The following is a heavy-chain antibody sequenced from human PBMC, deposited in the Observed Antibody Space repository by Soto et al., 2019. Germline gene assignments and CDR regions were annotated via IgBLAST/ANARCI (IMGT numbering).Heavy chain of an antibody. V-gene: IGHV3-21*04. Sequence: PGGSLRLSCAASGFTFSSYSMNWVRQAPGKGLEWVSSISSRSSYIYYADSLKGRFTISRDNAKNSLYLQMNSLGAEDTALYFCARASPRGRYFDWLIFPLGHWGQGTLVTVSS. CDR2: ISSRSSYI. CDR1: GFTFSSYS. CDR3: ARASPRGRYFDWLIFPLGH. J-gene: IGHJ4*02. D-gene: IGHD3-9*01.